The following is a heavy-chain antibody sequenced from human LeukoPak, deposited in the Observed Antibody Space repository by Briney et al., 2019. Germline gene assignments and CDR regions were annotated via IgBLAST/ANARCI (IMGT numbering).Heavy chain of an antibody. J-gene: IGHJ4*02. V-gene: IGHV3-23*01. D-gene: IGHD5-18*01. Sequence: GGSLRLSCAASGFTFSSYAMSWVRQAPGKGLEWVSAISGSGGSTYYADSVKGRFTISRDNSKNTLYLQMNSLRAEDTAVYYCATTSSAMVLNHFDYWGQGALVTVSS. CDR2: ISGSGGST. CDR3: ATTSSAMVLNHFDY. CDR1: GFTFSSYA.